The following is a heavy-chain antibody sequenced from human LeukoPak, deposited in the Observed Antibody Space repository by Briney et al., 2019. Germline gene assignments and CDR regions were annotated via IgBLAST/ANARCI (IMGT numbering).Heavy chain of an antibody. CDR1: GGSISSGDYY. V-gene: IGHV4-30-4*01. CDR3: ARVTMIVAAAFDI. Sequence: SSETLSLTCTVSGGSISSGDYYWSWIRQSPGKGLEWIGYIYYSGSTYYNPSLKSRVTISVDTSKNQFSLKLSSVTAADTAVYYCARVTMIVAAAFDIWGQGTMVTVSS. CDR2: IYYSGST. J-gene: IGHJ3*02. D-gene: IGHD3-22*01.